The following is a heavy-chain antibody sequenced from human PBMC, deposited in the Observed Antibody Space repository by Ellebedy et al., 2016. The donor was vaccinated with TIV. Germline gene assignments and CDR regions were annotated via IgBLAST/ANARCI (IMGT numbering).Heavy chain of an antibody. CDR2: IFHSEST. CDR1: GYSVSSDDYY. J-gene: IGHJ3*02. V-gene: IGHV4-30-4*01. Sequence: LRLSCTVSGYSVSSDDYYWTWIRQPPGKGLEWIGYIFHSESTYYNPSLKSRVTISVDTSKNQFSLKLNSVTAADTALYYCARGVVVTATYAFDIWGQGTMVTVSS. CDR3: ARGVVVTATYAFDI. D-gene: IGHD2-21*02.